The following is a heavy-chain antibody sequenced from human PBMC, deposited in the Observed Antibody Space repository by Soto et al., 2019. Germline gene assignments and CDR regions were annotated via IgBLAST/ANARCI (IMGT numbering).Heavy chain of an antibody. V-gene: IGHV3-20*04. Sequence: EVQLVESGGGVVRPGGSLRLSCAASGFTFDDYGMNWVRQIPGKGLEWVSGINWDGARKAYADSVKGRFTISRDNATKSLYLQMNSRIAEDTASYYCARTTDFDYYAHMDVWGQGTTVTVSS. CDR1: GFTFDDYG. CDR2: INWDGARK. J-gene: IGHJ6*02. CDR3: ARTTDFDYYAHMDV.